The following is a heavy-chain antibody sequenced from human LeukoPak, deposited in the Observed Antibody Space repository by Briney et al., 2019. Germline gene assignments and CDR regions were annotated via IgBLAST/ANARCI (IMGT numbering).Heavy chain of an antibody. CDR3: AKQITYNYVWGSYNWFDP. CDR2: ISAYNGIT. Sequence: ASVKVSCKASGYTFTSHGISWVRQAPGQGLEWMGWISAYNGITNYAQKLQGRVTMTTDTSTSTAYMELRSLRSDDTAIYYCAKQITYNYVWGSYNWFDPWGQGTLVTVSS. V-gene: IGHV1-18*01. J-gene: IGHJ5*02. CDR1: GYTFTSHG. D-gene: IGHD3-16*01.